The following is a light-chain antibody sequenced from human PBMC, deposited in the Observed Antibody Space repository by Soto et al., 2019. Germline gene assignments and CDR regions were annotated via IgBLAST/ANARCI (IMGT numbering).Light chain of an antibody. CDR3: RQRYSSWAT. CDR1: QSISSY. Sequence: DIQMTQSPSSLSASVGDRVTITCRASQSISSYLNWYQQNPGKAPNLLIYAASSLQSGVPSRFSGSGYGTDCTLTINSLQPEDSANYCCRQRYSSWATFGGGTKVEIQ. J-gene: IGKJ4*01. V-gene: IGKV1-39*01. CDR2: AAS.